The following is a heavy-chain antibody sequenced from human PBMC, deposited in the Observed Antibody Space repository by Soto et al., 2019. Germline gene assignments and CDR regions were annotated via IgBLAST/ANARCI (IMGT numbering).Heavy chain of an antibody. CDR1: GFTFSGYA. Sequence: EVQLLESGGGLIQPGGSLRLSCAGSGFTFSGYAMSWVRQAPGKGLEWVSSISGSAVNTYYADSVKGRFTISRDNSKNTVFLQMNSLGAEDTAVYYCAKKGGYGELHYFDYWGQGILVTVSS. CDR2: ISGSAVNT. CDR3: AKKGGYGELHYFDY. D-gene: IGHD5-18*01. J-gene: IGHJ4*02. V-gene: IGHV3-23*01.